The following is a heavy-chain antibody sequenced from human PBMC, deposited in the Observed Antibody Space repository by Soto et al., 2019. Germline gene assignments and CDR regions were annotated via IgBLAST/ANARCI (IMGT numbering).Heavy chain of an antibody. CDR1: GGSISSGGYY. CDR2: VYRTGST. J-gene: IGHJ4*02. V-gene: IGHV4-39*07. D-gene: IGHD6-13*01. CDR3: ARARATIAAAAIFDC. Sequence: PSETLSLTCTVSGGSISSGGYYWSWVRQPPGKGLEWIGEVYRTGSTTYNPSLESRLTISVDKSKNQFSLKLTSVTAADTAVYYCARARATIAAAAIFDCWGQGTLVTVSS.